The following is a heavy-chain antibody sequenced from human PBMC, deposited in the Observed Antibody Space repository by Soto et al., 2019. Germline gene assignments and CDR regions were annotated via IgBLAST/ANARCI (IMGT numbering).Heavy chain of an antibody. CDR2: IYHRGST. V-gene: IGHV4-39*01. CDR1: GDSISSSSYY. D-gene: IGHD6-19*01. J-gene: IGHJ4*02. CDR3: VAVAGPRLFDY. Sequence: QLQLQESGPGLVKPSETLSLTCTVSGDSISSSSYYWGWIRQPPGKGLEWIGNIYHRGSTYYSPSLKSRVTISVDTSKNQFSLNLSSVNATDTAVYYCVAVAGPRLFDYWGQGTLVTVSS.